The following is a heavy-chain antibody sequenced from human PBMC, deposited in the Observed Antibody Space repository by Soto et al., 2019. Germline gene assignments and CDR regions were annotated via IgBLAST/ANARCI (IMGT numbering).Heavy chain of an antibody. Sequence: EVQLVESGGGLVEPGGSLRLSCAASGFTFNTYSMNWVRLAPGKGLEWVSSITSGGTYIYYADSVMGRFTISRDNAKNSLYLQMNSLRAEDTAVYYCAREISSHFWGQGTLVTVSS. V-gene: IGHV3-21*01. CDR1: GFTFNTYS. CDR3: AREISSHF. J-gene: IGHJ4*02. CDR2: ITSGGTYI. D-gene: IGHD6-13*01.